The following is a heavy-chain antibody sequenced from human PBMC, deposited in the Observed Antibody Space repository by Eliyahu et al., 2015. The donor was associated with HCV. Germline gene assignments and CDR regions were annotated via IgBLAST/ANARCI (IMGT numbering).Heavy chain of an antibody. CDR1: GFTFDDYA. J-gene: IGHJ3*02. V-gene: IGHV3-9*01. D-gene: IGHD2-21*02. CDR3: AKDRAYCGGDCYFDAFDI. CDR2: ISWNSGSI. Sequence: EVQLVESGGGLVQPGRSLRLSCAASGFTFDDYAMHWVRQAPGKGLEWVSGISWNSGSIGYADSVKGRFTISRDNAKNSLYLQMNSLRAEDTALYYCAKDRAYCGGDCYFDAFDIWGQGTMVTVSS.